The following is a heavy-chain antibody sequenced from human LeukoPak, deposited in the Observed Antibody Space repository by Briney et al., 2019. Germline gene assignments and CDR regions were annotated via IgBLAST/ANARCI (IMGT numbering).Heavy chain of an antibody. V-gene: IGHV3-7*01. J-gene: IGHJ4*02. CDR2: IKQDGSDK. D-gene: IGHD3-22*01. CDR1: GFTFSSYW. Sequence: GGSLRLSCAASGFTFSSYWMSWVRQAPGKGLEWVANIKQDGSDKYYVGSVKGRFTISRDNAKNSLYLQMNSLRAEDTAVYYCARVSFYDSSGYSYSGIFDYWGQGTLVTVSS. CDR3: ARVSFYDSSGYSYSGIFDY.